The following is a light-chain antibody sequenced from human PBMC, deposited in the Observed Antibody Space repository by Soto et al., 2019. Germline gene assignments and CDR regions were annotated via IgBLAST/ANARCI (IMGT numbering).Light chain of an antibody. CDR3: QQYNNWPPWT. V-gene: IGKV3-15*01. CDR1: QSVSSN. Sequence: EIVMTQSPATLSLSPGERATLSCRASQSVSSNLAWYQQKPGQAPRLLIYGASTRATGIPARFSGSGSGTEFTLTISSLQSEDFAVYYCQQYNNWPPWTFGQGTKVDIK. CDR2: GAS. J-gene: IGKJ1*01.